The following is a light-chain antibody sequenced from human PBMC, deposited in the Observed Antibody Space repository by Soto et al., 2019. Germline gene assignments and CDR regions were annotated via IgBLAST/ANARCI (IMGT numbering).Light chain of an antibody. CDR2: GAS. CDR3: QHYGSSPPYT. CDR1: QSVSSSY. Sequence: EIVLTQSPGTLSLSPGERATLSCRASQSVSSSYLAWYQQKPGQAPRLLIYGASSRATGIPDRFSGSGSGTDVTLTISVLAPDDFAVYYCQHYGSSPPYTFGQGTKREIK. J-gene: IGKJ2*01. V-gene: IGKV3-20*01.